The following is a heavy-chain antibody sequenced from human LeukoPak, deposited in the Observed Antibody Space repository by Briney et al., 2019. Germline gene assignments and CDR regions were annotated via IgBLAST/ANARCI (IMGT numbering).Heavy chain of an antibody. Sequence: PGESLKISCKGSGYSFTSYWIGWVRQIPGKGLEWMGIIYPGDSDTRYSPSFQGQVTISADKSISTAYLQWSSLKASDTAMYYCARHGVRGSYFYGMDVWGQGTTVTVSS. V-gene: IGHV5-51*01. D-gene: IGHD3-3*01. CDR3: ARHGVRGSYFYGMDV. J-gene: IGHJ6*02. CDR2: IYPGDSDT. CDR1: GYSFTSYW.